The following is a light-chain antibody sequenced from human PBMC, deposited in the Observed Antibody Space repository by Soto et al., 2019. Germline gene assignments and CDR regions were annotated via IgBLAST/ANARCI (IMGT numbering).Light chain of an antibody. V-gene: IGLV2-14*01. CDR3: SSYTTSSSLV. Sequence: QSVLTQPASVSGSPGQSITISCTGTSSDVGGYNYVSWYQQHPGRAPKLVIYGVSNRPSGVSNRFSGSKSGNTASLTISGLQPEDEADYYCSSYTTSSSLVFGGGTKLTVL. J-gene: IGLJ2*01. CDR2: GVS. CDR1: SSDVGGYNY.